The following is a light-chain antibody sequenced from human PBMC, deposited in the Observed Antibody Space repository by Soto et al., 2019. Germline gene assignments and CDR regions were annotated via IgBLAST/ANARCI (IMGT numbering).Light chain of an antibody. Sequence: EVVLTQSPVTLSLSPGERATLSCRASQSFRGLLAWYQQKPGQAPRLLIYDAYNRATGIPPRFSGSGSGTDSTLTISRLDPEDSAVYYCQQPHMCPTTFGQGPRLEIK. V-gene: IGKV3-11*01. J-gene: IGKJ5*01. CDR1: QSFRGL. CDR2: DAY. CDR3: QQPHMCPTT.